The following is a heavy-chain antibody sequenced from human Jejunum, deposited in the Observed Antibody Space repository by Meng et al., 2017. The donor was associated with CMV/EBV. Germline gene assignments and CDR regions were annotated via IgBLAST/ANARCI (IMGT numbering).Heavy chain of an antibody. D-gene: IGHD2-15*01. CDR2: IRSTAKSYAS. CDR3: TRRTFCSGGSCYPDYYHYDMDV. V-gene: IGHV3-73*01. J-gene: IGHJ6*04. Sequence: WVRHAARKVVEWVGRIRSTAKSYASAYAASVEGRFTISRDDSKITAYLQMNSLKTEDTAVYYCTRRTFCSGGSCYPDYYHYDMDVWGEGATVTVSS.